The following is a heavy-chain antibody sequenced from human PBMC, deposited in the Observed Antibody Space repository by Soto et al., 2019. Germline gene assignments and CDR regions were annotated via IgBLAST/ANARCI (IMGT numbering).Heavy chain of an antibody. CDR2: INGYSGNT. CDR1: GYTFTTFG. CDR3: ARVPRSWYYYYGMDV. V-gene: IGHV1-18*04. J-gene: IGHJ6*02. Sequence: ASVKVSCKAAGYTFTTFGISWVRQAPGQGLEWMGWINGYSGNTNYAQKLQGRVTVTTDTSTSTAYMELRSLRSDDTAVYYCARVPRSWYYYYGMDVWGQGTTVTVSS. D-gene: IGHD6-19*01.